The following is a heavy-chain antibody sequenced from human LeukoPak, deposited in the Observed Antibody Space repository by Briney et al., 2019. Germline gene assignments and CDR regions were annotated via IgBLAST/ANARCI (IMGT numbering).Heavy chain of an antibody. CDR3: AKDPFAYDSLTGYSVGWFDT. J-gene: IGHJ5*02. Sequence: GGSLRLSCAASGFTFSSYSMNWVRQAPGRGLEWVSVISGSGGSIFNADSVKGRFTISRDNSKNTVYLQMNNLRVDDTAVYYCAKDPFAYDSLTGYSVGWFDTWGQGTLVTVSS. CDR1: GFTFSSYS. CDR2: ISGSGGSI. D-gene: IGHD3-9*01. V-gene: IGHV3-23*01.